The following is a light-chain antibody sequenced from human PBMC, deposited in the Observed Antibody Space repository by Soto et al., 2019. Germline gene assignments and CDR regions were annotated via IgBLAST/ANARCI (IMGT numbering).Light chain of an antibody. J-gene: IGLJ2*01. V-gene: IGLV2-14*01. CDR3: SSYTTNNAHV. CDR2: EDF. Sequence: QSALTQPASVSASPGQSISISCTGTSTDVGAFDSVSWYQQHPGNAPTLISFEDFKRPSGVSTRFSGSKSGSTASRTTTGLQARDEADDCCSSYTTNNAHVFGGGTKLTVL. CDR1: STDVGAFDS.